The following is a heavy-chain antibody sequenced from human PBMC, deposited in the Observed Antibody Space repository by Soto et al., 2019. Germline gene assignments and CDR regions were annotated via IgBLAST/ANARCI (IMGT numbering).Heavy chain of an antibody. J-gene: IGHJ5*02. V-gene: IGHV1-46*01. Sequence: ASVKVSCKASGYTFTGDYMHWLRQAPGQGLEWLGIINPSGGSTTYAQKFQGRVTMTRDTSTSTVYMDLSSLRSEDTAVYYCARDKRGVMDRLLWFGELSNWFDPWGQGTLVTV. CDR3: ARDKRGVMDRLLWFGELSNWFDP. CDR1: GYTFTGDY. CDR2: INPSGGST. D-gene: IGHD3-10*01.